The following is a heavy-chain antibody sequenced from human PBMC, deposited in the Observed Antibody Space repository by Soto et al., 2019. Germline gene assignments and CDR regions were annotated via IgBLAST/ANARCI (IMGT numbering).Heavy chain of an antibody. J-gene: IGHJ4*02. CDR3: ASLSRVDWMDLLTFDY. Sequence: SETLSLTCTVSGGSISSYYWSWIRQPPGKGLEWIGYIYYSGSTNYNPSLKSRVTISVDTSKNQFSLKLSSVTAADTAVYYCASLSRVDWMDLLTFDYWGQGTLVTVSS. CDR1: GGSISSYY. V-gene: IGHV4-59*08. CDR2: IYYSGST. D-gene: IGHD3-9*01.